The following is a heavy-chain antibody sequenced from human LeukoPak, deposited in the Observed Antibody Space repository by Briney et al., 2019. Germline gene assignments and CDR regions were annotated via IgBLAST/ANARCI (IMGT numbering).Heavy chain of an antibody. J-gene: IGHJ4*02. D-gene: IGHD5-18*01. CDR2: IKSDGSTT. CDR3: TRVVDTHIVS. Sequence: GGSLRLSCAASGFTFSSYGMHWVRQAPGKGLVWVSRIKSDGSTTTYADSVKGRFTTSRDNAKNTLYLQVNSLRAEDTAVYYCTRVVDTHIVSWGQRTLVTVSS. CDR1: GFTFSSYG. V-gene: IGHV3-74*01.